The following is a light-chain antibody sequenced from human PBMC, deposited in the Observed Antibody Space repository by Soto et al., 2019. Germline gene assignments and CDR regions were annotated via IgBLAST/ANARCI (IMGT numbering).Light chain of an antibody. Sequence: AIQVTQSPSSLSASVGDRVTITCRASQDISSYLAWYQQKPGKAPTLLIYDASSLESGVPQRFSGSGSGTEFTLTISSLQTDDFSTYYCQQYHSYWTFGQGTKVE. CDR1: QDISSY. V-gene: IGKV1-13*02. CDR3: QQYHSYWT. J-gene: IGKJ1*01. CDR2: DAS.